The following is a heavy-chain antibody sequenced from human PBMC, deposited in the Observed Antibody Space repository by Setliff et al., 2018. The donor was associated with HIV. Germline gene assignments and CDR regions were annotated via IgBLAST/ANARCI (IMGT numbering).Heavy chain of an antibody. Sequence: SETLSLTCAVSGGSISSSNWGSWVRQPPGKGLEWIGEIYHSGSTNYNPSLKSRVTISVDRSKNQFSMKLSSVTAADTAVYYCTRDRPYSGYPDWGQGTLVTVSS. V-gene: IGHV4-4*02. CDR3: TRDRPYSGYPD. CDR1: GGSISSSNW. CDR2: IYHSGST. J-gene: IGHJ4*02. D-gene: IGHD5-12*01.